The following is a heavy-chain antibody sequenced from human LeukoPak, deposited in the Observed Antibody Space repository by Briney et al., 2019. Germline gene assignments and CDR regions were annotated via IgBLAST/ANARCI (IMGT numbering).Heavy chain of an antibody. CDR3: ARGYYGDYWTFDY. Sequence: ASVKVSCKATGGTFSSYAISWVRQAPGHGLEWMGGIIPILGTANYAQKFQGRVTITADESTSTAYMEMSSLRSEDTAVYYCARGYYGDYWTFDYWGQGTLVTVSS. D-gene: IGHD4-17*01. V-gene: IGHV1-69*13. CDR1: GGTFSSYA. J-gene: IGHJ4*02. CDR2: IIPILGTA.